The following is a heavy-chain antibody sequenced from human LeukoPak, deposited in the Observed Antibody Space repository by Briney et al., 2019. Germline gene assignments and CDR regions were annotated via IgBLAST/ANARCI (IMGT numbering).Heavy chain of an antibody. CDR3: ARVGPTTCFDY. Sequence: SETLSLTCTVSGGSISSSDYYWGWIRQPPGKGLEWIGTMYYSGTTYYNPSLKSRVTISVDTSKNQFSLKLSSVTAADTAVYYCARVGPTTCFDYWGQGTLVTVSS. D-gene: IGHD4-17*01. CDR2: MYYSGTT. V-gene: IGHV4-39*07. J-gene: IGHJ4*02. CDR1: GGSISSSDYY.